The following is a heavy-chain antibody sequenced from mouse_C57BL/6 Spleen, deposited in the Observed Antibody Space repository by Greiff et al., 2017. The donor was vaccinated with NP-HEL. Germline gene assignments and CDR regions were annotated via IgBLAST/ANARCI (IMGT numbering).Heavy chain of an antibody. J-gene: IGHJ1*03. Sequence: EVQLQQSEGGLVQPGSSMKLSCTASGFTFSDYYMAWVRQVPEKGLEWVANINYDGSSTYYLDSLKSRFIISRDNAKNILYLQMSSLKSEDTATYYCARGLYERYFDVWGTGTTVTVSS. CDR3: ARGLYERYFDV. CDR1: GFTFSDYY. V-gene: IGHV5-16*01. D-gene: IGHD2-3*01. CDR2: INYDGSST.